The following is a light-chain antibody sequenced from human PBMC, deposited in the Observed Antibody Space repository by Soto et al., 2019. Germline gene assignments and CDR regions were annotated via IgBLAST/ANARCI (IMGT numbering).Light chain of an antibody. CDR3: LHFNSYPFT. CDR2: DAS. J-gene: IGKJ3*01. Sequence: AIQLTQSPSSLSASVGDRVTITCRASQGISSALAWYQQKPGKAPKLLIYDASSLESGVPSRFSGSGSGTDFTLTFSSLQPEDFATYYCLHFNSYPFTFGPGTKVDI. V-gene: IGKV1-13*02. CDR1: QGISSA.